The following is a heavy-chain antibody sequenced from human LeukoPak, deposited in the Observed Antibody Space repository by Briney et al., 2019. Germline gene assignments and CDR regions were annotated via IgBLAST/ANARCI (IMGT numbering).Heavy chain of an antibody. Sequence: GGSLRLSCAASGFTFSSYSMNGVRQAPGKGLEWVSSIRYSGSHMYYTDSVKGRFTISTDKAKNSLYLQMNSLRAEDTAVFYCARLTVGGVIGFDYWGQGSLVTVCS. J-gene: IGHJ4*02. CDR2: IRYSGSHM. D-gene: IGHD3-16*02. CDR3: ARLTVGGVIGFDY. V-gene: IGHV3-21*01. CDR1: GFTFSSYS.